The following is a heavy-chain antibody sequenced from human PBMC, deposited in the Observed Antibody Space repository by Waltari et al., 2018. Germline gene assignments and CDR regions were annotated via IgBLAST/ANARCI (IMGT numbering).Heavy chain of an antibody. Sequence: QVQLVQSGAEVKKPGASVKVSCKASGYTFTSYGSSWVRQAPGQGLEWMGWISAYNGNTNYAQKLQGRVTMTTDTSTSTAYMELRSLRSDDTAVYYCARDSADYGSGSYTYYYYYGMDVWGQGTTVTVSS. J-gene: IGHJ6*02. CDR2: ISAYNGNT. CDR3: ARDSADYGSGSYTYYYYYGMDV. D-gene: IGHD3-10*01. V-gene: IGHV1-18*01. CDR1: GYTFTSYG.